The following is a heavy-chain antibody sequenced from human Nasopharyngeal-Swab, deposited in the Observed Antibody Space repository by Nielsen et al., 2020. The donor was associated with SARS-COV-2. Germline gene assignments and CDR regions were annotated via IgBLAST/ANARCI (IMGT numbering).Heavy chain of an antibody. J-gene: IGHJ6*02. CDR1: GYIFIDYY. CDR3: ARKEATAMEELYYYGMDV. CDR2: INPNSGGT. Sequence: ASVKVSCKASGYIFIDYYIHWVRQAPGQGLEWMGWINPNSGGTNYAQKFQGRVTMTRDTSISTAYMELSRLRSDDTAVYYCARKEATAMEELYYYGMDVWGQGTTVTVSS. D-gene: IGHD5-18*01. V-gene: IGHV1-2*02.